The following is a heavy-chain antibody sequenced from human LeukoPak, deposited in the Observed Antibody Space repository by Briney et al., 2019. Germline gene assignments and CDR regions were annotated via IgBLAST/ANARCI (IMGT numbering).Heavy chain of an antibody. V-gene: IGHV4-59*01. J-gene: IGHJ4*02. CDR2: IYYSGSA. Sequence: SETLSLTCTVSGGSISSYYWSWIRQPPGKGLEWIGYIYYSGSANYNPSLKSRVTMSVDTSKNQFSLKLGSVTAADTAVYYCAIYTSSRRYLDYWGQGTLVTVSS. CDR1: GGSISSYY. CDR3: AIYTSSRRYLDY. D-gene: IGHD6-13*01.